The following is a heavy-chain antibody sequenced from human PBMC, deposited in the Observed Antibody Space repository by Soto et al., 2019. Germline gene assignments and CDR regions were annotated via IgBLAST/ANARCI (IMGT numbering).Heavy chain of an antibody. CDR3: ARPHGGSSGWDNWFDP. V-gene: IGHV4-59*01. CDR1: GGSISSYY. J-gene: IGHJ5*02. D-gene: IGHD6-25*01. Sequence: SETLSLTCTVSGGSISSYYWSWIRQPPGKGLEWIGYIHYSGSTNNNPSLKSRVTISVDTSKNQFSLKLNSVTAADTAVYYCARPHGGSSGWDNWFDPWGQGTLVTVS. CDR2: IHYSGST.